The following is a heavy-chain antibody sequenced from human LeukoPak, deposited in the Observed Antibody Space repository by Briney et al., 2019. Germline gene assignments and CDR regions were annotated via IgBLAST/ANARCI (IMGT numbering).Heavy chain of an antibody. CDR3: ATFSNYGDFFDF. CDR2: IYPDDSDI. J-gene: IGHJ4*02. CDR1: GYSFTSRW. Sequence: GESLKISCQGSGYSFTSRWIARVRQMPGKGLEWMGIIYPDDSDIRYNPSFQGQVTMSADKSVNVAYLQWSSLKASDTAMYYCATFSNYGDFFDFWGQGTLVTVSS. V-gene: IGHV5-51*01. D-gene: IGHD4-17*01.